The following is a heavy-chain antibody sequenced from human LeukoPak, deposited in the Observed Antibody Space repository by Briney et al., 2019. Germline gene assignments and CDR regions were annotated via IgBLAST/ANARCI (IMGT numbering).Heavy chain of an antibody. J-gene: IGHJ4*02. CDR1: GFTFSNAW. CDR3: AKDISQGYTYGSIEQDY. CDR2: ISESGDST. V-gene: IGHV3-23*01. Sequence: GGSLRLSCAASGFTFSNAWMSWVRQAPGKGLEWVSAISESGDSTYYAASVKGRFTISRDNSKNTLYLQMNSLRAADTALYYCAKDISQGYTYGSIEQDYWGQGTLVTVSS. D-gene: IGHD5-18*01.